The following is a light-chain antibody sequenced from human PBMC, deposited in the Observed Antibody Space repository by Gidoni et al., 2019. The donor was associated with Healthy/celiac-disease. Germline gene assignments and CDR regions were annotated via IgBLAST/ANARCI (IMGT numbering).Light chain of an antibody. CDR2: AAS. CDR3: QQSYSTPPYT. CDR1: QSISSY. V-gene: IGKV1-39*01. J-gene: IGKJ2*01. Sequence: DIQMTQSASSLSASVGDRVTITCLSSQSISSYLNWYQQKPGKAPKLLIYAASSLQSRFPSRFSCSVSGTDFTLTISSLQPEDLATYYCQQSYSTPPYTFGQGTKLEIK.